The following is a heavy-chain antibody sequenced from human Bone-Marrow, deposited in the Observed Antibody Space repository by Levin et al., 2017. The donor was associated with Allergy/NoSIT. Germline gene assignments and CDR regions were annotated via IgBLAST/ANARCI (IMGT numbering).Heavy chain of an antibody. D-gene: IGHD1-26*01. CDR2: INANSGAT. Sequence: ASVKVSCKASGYTFSGHYIHWVRQAPGQGLEWMGRINANSGATRYAQKYQGRVTMTRDTSISTVYMELSRLRSDDAAVYYCARVESGIVGDPWFFDYWGQGTLVTVSS. CDR1: GYTFSGHY. V-gene: IGHV1-2*06. J-gene: IGHJ4*02. CDR3: ARVESGIVGDPWFFDY.